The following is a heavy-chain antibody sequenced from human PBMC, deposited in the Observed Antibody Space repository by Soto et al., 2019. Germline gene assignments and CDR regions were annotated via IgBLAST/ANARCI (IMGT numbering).Heavy chain of an antibody. J-gene: IGHJ3*02. CDR3: ARGLATLPVFAFDI. CDR2: IYWSGDE. CDR1: GFSLSTRGVG. D-gene: IGHD6-6*01. Sequence: QGTLKESGPTLVKPTQTLTLTCSFSGFSLSTRGVGVGWIRQSPGKALEWLALIYWSGDEHYRPSLKSRLSIFKDPSKNHVVLIMTDMDPVDTATYYCARGLATLPVFAFDIWGQGTVVTVSS. V-gene: IGHV2-5*01.